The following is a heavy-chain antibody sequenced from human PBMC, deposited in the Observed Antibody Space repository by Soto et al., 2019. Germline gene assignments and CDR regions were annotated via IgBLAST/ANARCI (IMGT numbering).Heavy chain of an antibody. CDR3: AKGSLAAAALIYYFDY. CDR1: GFTFSSYG. V-gene: IGHV3-30*18. J-gene: IGHJ4*02. D-gene: IGHD6-13*01. CDR2: ISYDGSNK. Sequence: QVQLVESGGGVVQPGRSLRLSCAASGFTFSSYGMHWVRQAPGKGLEWVAVISYDGSNKYYADSVKGRFTISRDNSKNTLYLQMNSLRAEDTAVYCCAKGSLAAAALIYYFDYWGQGTLVTVSS.